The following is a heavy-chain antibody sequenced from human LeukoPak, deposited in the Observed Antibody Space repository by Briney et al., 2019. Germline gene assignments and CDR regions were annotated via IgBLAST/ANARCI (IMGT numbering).Heavy chain of an antibody. CDR1: GFSFSDYG. J-gene: IGHJ4*02. Sequence: GRSLRLSCVASGFSFSDYGMHWVRQAPGQGLEGVAVFSYNGINKYYADSVKGRFTISRDNSKNTLYLQMNSLRPEDTAVYYCAKEGASYGDSPMDFWGQGVLVTVSS. CDR2: FSYNGINK. V-gene: IGHV3-30*18. D-gene: IGHD4-17*01. CDR3: AKEGASYGDSPMDF.